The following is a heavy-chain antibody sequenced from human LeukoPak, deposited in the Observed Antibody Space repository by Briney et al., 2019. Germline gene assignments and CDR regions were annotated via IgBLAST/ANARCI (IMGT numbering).Heavy chain of an antibody. J-gene: IGHJ5*02. CDR3: AKGRYCSGGSCYSVGDWFDP. D-gene: IGHD2-15*01. CDR1: GFTFSSYA. V-gene: IGHV3-23*01. CDR2: ISGSGGST. Sequence: GESLRLSCAASGFTFSSYAMSWVRQAPGKGLEWVSAISGSGGSTYYADSVKRRFTISRDNSKNTLYLQMNSLRAEDTAVYYCAKGRYCSGGSCYSVGDWFDPWGQGTLVTVSS.